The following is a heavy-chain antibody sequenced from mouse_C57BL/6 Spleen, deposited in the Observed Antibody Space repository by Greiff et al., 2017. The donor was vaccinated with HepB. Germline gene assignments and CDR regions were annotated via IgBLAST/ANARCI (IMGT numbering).Heavy chain of an antibody. Sequence: VQLQQSGAELVKPGASVKISCKASGYAFSSYWMNWVKQRPGKGLEWIGQIYPGDGDTNYNGKFKGKATLTADKSSSTAYMQLSSLTSEDSAVYFCARREDYYGISPYYYAMDYWGQGTSVTVSS. V-gene: IGHV1-80*01. D-gene: IGHD1-1*01. CDR3: ARREDYYGISPYYYAMDY. CDR2: IYPGDGDT. CDR1: GYAFSSYW. J-gene: IGHJ4*01.